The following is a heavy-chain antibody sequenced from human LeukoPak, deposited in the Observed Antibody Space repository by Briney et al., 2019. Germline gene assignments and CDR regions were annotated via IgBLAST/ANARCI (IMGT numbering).Heavy chain of an antibody. CDR1: GFTFSSYA. D-gene: IGHD3-9*01. Sequence: GGSLRLSCAASGFTFSSYAMSWVRQAPGKGLVWVSRINSDGSSTSYADSVKGRFTISRDNAKNTLYLQMNSLRAEDTAVYYCARGVLRYFDWLLESDENWFDPWGQGTLVTVSS. CDR3: ARGVLRYFDWLLESDENWFDP. V-gene: IGHV3-74*01. J-gene: IGHJ5*02. CDR2: INSDGSST.